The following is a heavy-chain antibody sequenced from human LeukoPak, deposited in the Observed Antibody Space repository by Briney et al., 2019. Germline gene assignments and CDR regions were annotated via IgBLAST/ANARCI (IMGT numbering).Heavy chain of an antibody. V-gene: IGHV3-23*01. J-gene: IGHJ6*02. Sequence: GGSLRLSCAAWGFTFSSYAMSWVGQAPGRGLEWCSAIIGIGGRTYYADSVKGRFTISRDNSKNTLYLQMNSLRAEDTAVYYCAKDNSAADPYYYYGMDVWGQGTTVTVSS. D-gene: IGHD6-13*01. CDR2: IIGIGGRT. CDR1: GFTFSSYA. CDR3: AKDNSAADPYYYYGMDV.